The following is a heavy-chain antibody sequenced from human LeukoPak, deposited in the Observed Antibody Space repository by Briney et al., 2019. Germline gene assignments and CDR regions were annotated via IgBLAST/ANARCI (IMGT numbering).Heavy chain of an antibody. CDR2: IYYSGST. CDR3: ARYTSSWFFDS. CDR1: GGSISSSSYY. D-gene: IGHD6-13*01. V-gene: IGHV4-39*01. Sequence: SSETLSLTCTVSGGSISSSSYYWGWIRQPPGKGLEWIGSIYYSGSTYYNPSLKSRVTISVDTSKNQFSLKLSSVTAADTAVYYCARYTSSWFFDSWGLGTLVTVSS. J-gene: IGHJ4*02.